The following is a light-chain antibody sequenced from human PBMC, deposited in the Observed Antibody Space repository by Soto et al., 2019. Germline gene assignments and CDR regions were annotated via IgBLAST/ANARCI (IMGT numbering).Light chain of an antibody. V-gene: IGKV1-5*01. CDR3: QHYNNYLLT. J-gene: IGKJ4*01. Sequence: DIQMTQSPSSLPASVGDRVTITCRASQSISSWLAWYQQKPGKAPKVLIYDASSLESGVPSRFSGSGSGTEFTLTISSLQPDDFATYYCQHYNNYLLTFGGGTKVDIK. CDR1: QSISSW. CDR2: DAS.